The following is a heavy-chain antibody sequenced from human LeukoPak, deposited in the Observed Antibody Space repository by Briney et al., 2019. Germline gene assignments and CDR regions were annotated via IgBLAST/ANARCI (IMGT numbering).Heavy chain of an antibody. J-gene: IGHJ3*02. Sequence: PGGSLRLSCAASGFTFSSYAMHRVRQAPGKGLEWVAVISYDGSNKYYADSVKGRFTISRDNSKNTLYLQMNSLRAEDTAVYYCARDPAYYYDSSPTLGDAFDIWGQGTMVTVSS. CDR1: GFTFSSYA. V-gene: IGHV3-30-3*01. CDR2: ISYDGSNK. D-gene: IGHD3-22*01. CDR3: ARDPAYYYDSSPTLGDAFDI.